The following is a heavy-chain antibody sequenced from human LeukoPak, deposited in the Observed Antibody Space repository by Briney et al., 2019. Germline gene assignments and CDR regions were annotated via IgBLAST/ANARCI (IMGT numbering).Heavy chain of an antibody. J-gene: IGHJ3*02. CDR2: ISSSSSYT. D-gene: IGHD2-15*01. CDR3: ASRYCSGGSCFYAFDI. V-gene: IGHV3-21*01. CDR1: GFTFSSYS. Sequence: GGSLRLSCAASGFTFSSYSMNWVRQAPGRGLEWVSSISSSSSYTYYADSVKGRFTISRDNAKNSLYLQMNSLRAEDTAVYYCASRYCSGGSCFYAFDIWGQGTMVTVSS.